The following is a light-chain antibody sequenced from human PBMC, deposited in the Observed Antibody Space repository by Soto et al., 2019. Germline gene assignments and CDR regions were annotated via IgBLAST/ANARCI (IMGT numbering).Light chain of an antibody. V-gene: IGKV3-20*01. Sequence: EIVLAQSPGTLSLSPGERATLSCMASQSVSSYLAWYQQKPGQAPRLLIYRASTRATGLPARFSGSGSGTDFTLTISGLQSEDFAVYYCQQYGSSPTWTFGQGTKVDIK. CDR2: RAS. J-gene: IGKJ1*01. CDR1: QSVSSY. CDR3: QQYGSSPTWT.